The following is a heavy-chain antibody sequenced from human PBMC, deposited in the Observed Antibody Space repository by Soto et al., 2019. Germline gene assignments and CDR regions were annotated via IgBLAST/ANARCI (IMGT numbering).Heavy chain of an antibody. V-gene: IGHV4-31*03. Sequence: QVQLQESGPGLVEPSQTMSLTCTVSGGSISTGGYYWNWIRQHPGKGLEAIGYFYYSGSTYYNPALKRRVTSSVKTSKNQFSLKLSSVTAADMAVYSCARSVFPGGQGTLFTVSS. CDR3: ARSVFP. CDR2: FYYSGST. J-gene: IGHJ5*02. CDR1: GGSISTGGYY.